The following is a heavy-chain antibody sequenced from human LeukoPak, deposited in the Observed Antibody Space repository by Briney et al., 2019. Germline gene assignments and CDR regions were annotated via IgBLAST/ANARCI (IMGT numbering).Heavy chain of an antibody. CDR3: ARGSMVRGVITQD. CDR1: GGTFSSYA. V-gene: IGHV1-69*04. Sequence: SVKVSCKASGGTFSSYAISWVRQAPGQGLEWMGRIIPILGIANYAQKFQGRVTITADKSTSTAYMELSSLRSEDTAVYYCARGSMVRGVITQDWGQGTLVTVSS. D-gene: IGHD3-10*01. J-gene: IGHJ4*02. CDR2: IIPILGIA.